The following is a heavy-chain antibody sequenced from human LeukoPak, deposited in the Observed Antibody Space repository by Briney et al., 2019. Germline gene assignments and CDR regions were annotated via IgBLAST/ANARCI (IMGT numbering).Heavy chain of an antibody. D-gene: IGHD4-17*01. CDR2: ISGTSGST. CDR1: GFTFSSNA. V-gene: IGHV3-23*01. Sequence: TGGSLRLSCAASGFTFSSNAMSWVRQAPGKGLEWVSAISGTSGSTYYADSVKGRFTISRDNSKNTLYLQMNSLRAEDTAVYSCARGTVTAPDYWGQGTLVTVSS. CDR3: ARGTVTAPDY. J-gene: IGHJ4*02.